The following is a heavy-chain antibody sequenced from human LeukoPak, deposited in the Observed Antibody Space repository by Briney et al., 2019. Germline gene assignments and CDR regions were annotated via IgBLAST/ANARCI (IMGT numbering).Heavy chain of an antibody. Sequence: ASVKVSCKPSGYTFTDYYIHWVRQAPGQGLEWMGWIVPHSGGTNYAQNYQGRITMTRDTSISTAYMELSSLRSDDTAVYYCARNAYCDSTNCYAWFDPWGQGTLVTVSS. CDR1: GYTFTDYY. J-gene: IGHJ5*02. CDR2: IVPHSGGT. CDR3: ARNAYCDSTNCYAWFDP. D-gene: IGHD2-2*01. V-gene: IGHV1-2*02.